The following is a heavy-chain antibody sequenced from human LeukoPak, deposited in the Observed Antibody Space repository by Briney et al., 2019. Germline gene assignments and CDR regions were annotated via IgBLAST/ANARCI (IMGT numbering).Heavy chain of an antibody. J-gene: IGHJ5*02. D-gene: IGHD3-22*01. CDR3: AKSGGVVVSLNWFDP. Sequence: GGSLRLSCAASGFTFSSYAMSWVRQAPGKGLEWVSAIRGSGGSTYYADSVKGRFTISRDNSKNTLYLQMNSLRAEDTAVYYCAKSGGVVVSLNWFDPWGQGTLVTVSS. CDR2: IRGSGGST. V-gene: IGHV3-23*01. CDR1: GFTFSSYA.